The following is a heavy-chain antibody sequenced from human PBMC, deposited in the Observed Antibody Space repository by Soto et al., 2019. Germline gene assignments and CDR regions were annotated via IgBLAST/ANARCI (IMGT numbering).Heavy chain of an antibody. J-gene: IGHJ4*02. CDR3: ARRRLGNDSRWLTTGGSSFDY. CDR1: GGSISSSSYY. V-gene: IGHV4-39*01. Sequence: QLQLQESGPGLVKPSETLSLTCTVSGGSISSSSYYWGWIRQPPGKGLEWIGSIYYSGSTYYNPSLKLRVTIAVDTSKNQFSLKLSSVTAAATAVYYCARRRLGNDSRWLTTGGSSFDYWGQGTLVTVSS. CDR2: IYYSGST. D-gene: IGHD4-17*01.